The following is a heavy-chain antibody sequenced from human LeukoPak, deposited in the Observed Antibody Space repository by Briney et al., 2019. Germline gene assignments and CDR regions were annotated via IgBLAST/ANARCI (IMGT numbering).Heavy chain of an antibody. CDR2: FDPEDGET. J-gene: IGHJ6*02. Sequence: GASVKVSCKVSGYTLTELSMHWVRQAPGKGLEWMGGFDPEDGETIYAQKFQGRVTMTEDTSTDTAYMELSSLRSEDTAVYYCATASTTVTPYYYYYGMVVWGQGTTVTVSS. CDR1: GYTLTELS. V-gene: IGHV1-24*01. D-gene: IGHD4-17*01. CDR3: ATASTTVTPYYYYYGMVV.